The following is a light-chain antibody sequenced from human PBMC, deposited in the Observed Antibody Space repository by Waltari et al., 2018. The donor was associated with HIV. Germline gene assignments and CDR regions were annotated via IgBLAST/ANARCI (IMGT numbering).Light chain of an antibody. CDR3: ATWDDSLSVVV. Sequence: QSVLTQPPSASGTPGQRVTISCSGSSSTLGSNYVSWYQQLPGTAPKLLIYRNNQRPSGVPDRFSGSKSGTSASLAISGLRSEDEADYYCATWDDSLSVVVFGGGTKLTVL. V-gene: IGLV1-47*01. CDR1: SSTLGSNY. J-gene: IGLJ2*01. CDR2: RNN.